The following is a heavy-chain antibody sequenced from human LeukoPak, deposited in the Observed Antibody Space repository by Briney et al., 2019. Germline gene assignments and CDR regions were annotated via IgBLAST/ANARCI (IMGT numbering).Heavy chain of an antibody. CDR1: GFSLSDAW. V-gene: IGHV3-15*01. Sequence: GGSLRLSCAASGFSLSDAWMSWVRQAPGKGLECVGRIKPKTDGGTTDYAEPVNDRFTVSRDDSKNRLYLQMNSLKTEDTGLYYCTQLSRGYWGQGTQVTVSS. CDR2: IKPKTDGGTT. CDR3: TQLSRGY. D-gene: IGHD1-1*01. J-gene: IGHJ4*02.